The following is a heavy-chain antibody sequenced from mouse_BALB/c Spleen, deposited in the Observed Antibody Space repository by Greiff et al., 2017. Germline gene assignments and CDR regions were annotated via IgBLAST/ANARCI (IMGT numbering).Heavy chain of an antibody. Sequence: QVQLQQSGPGLVQPSQSLSITCTVSGFSLTSYGVHWVRQSPGKGLAWLGVIWSGGSTDYNAAFISRLSISKDNSKSQVFFKMNSLQANDTAIYYCARRYYGNLAWFAYWGQGTLVTVSA. CDR3: ARRYYGNLAWFAY. J-gene: IGHJ3*01. V-gene: IGHV2-2*02. CDR1: GFSLTSYG. CDR2: IWSGGST. D-gene: IGHD2-1*01.